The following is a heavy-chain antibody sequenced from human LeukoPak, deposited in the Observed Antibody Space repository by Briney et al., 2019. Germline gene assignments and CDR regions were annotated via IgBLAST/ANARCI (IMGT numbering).Heavy chain of an antibody. V-gene: IGHV1-18*01. CDR3: ATYFRRPGRPFDY. CDR1: GYTFTSYG. J-gene: IGHJ4*02. CDR2: ISAYNGNT. D-gene: IGHD3-3*01. Sequence: AASVKVSCKASGYTFTSYGISWVRQAPGQGLEWMGWISAYNGNTNYAQKLQGRVTMTEDTSTDTAYMELSSLRSEDTAVYYCATYFRRPGRPFDYWGQGTLVTVSS.